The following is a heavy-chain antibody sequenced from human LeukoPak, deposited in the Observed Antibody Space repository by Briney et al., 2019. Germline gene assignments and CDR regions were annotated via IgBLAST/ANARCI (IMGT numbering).Heavy chain of an antibody. CDR3: ARRDIVVVPDTNDYFDY. Sequence: SETLSLTCTVSGGSISSYYWSWIRQPPGKGLEWIGYIYYSGSTNYNPSLKSRVTISVDTSKNQFSLKLSSVTAADTAVYYCARRDIVVVPDTNDYFDYWGQGTLVTVSS. D-gene: IGHD2-2*01. CDR1: GGSISSYY. V-gene: IGHV4-59*12. J-gene: IGHJ4*02. CDR2: IYYSGST.